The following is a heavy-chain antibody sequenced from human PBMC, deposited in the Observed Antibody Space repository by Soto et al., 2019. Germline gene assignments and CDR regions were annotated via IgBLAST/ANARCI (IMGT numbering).Heavy chain of an antibody. J-gene: IGHJ3*02. Sequence: PSETLSLTCTVSGGSIRSGGYYWSWIRQNPGKGLEWIGYIYYSGSTYYNPSLKSRVTISVDTSKNQFSLKLSSVTAADTAVYYCARGGYCSGGSCPREDAFDIWVQGTMVTVSS. CDR2: IYYSGST. CDR3: ARGGYCSGGSCPREDAFDI. CDR1: GGSIRSGGYY. V-gene: IGHV4-31*03. D-gene: IGHD2-15*01.